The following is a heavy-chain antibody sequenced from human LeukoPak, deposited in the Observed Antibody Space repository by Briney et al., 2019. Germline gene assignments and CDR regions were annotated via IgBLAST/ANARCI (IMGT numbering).Heavy chain of an antibody. CDR1: GFTFSSYW. J-gene: IGHJ4*02. CDR2: INSDGSST. D-gene: IGHD1-26*01. CDR3: ATSGGSSY. V-gene: IGHV3-74*01. Sequence: GGSLRLSCAASGFTFSSYWMHWVRQAPGKGPVWVSRINSDGSSTSYADSVKGRFTISRDNAKNTLYLQMNSLRAEDTAVYYCATSGGSSYWGQGTLVTVSS.